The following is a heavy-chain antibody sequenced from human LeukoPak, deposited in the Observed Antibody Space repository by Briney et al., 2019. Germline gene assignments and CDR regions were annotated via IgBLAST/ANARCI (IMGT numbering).Heavy chain of an antibody. CDR2: IIDTGST. D-gene: IGHD7-27*01. V-gene: IGHV4-59*01. J-gene: IGHJ5*02. Sequence: SETLSLTCAVYGGSFSGYYWSWIRQPPGKGLEWIGYIIDTGSTNYKPSLKTRLTMSVDVSKNQISLKLSSVTAADTAVYYCARSSLTGGWFDPWGLGTLVTVSS. CDR3: ARSSLTGGWFDP. CDR1: GGSFSGYY.